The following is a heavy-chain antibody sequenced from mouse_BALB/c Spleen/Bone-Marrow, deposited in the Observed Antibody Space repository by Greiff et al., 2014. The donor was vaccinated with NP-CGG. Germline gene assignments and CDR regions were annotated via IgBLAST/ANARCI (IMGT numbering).Heavy chain of an antibody. D-gene: IGHD2-1*01. CDR2: ISYSGST. Sequence: EVKLVESGPGLVKPSQSLSLTCTVTGYSITSDYAWNWIRQFPGNKLEWMGYISYSGSTSYNPSLKSRIYITRDISKNQFFLQLNSVTTEDTATYYCARSRFYGNWYFDVWGAGATVTVSS. V-gene: IGHV3-2*02. J-gene: IGHJ1*01. CDR3: ARSRFYGNWYFDV. CDR1: GYSITSDYA.